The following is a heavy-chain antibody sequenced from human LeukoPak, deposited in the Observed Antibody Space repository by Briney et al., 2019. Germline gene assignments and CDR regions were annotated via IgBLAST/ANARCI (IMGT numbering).Heavy chain of an antibody. CDR3: ATESGKAVAE. CDR2: FDPEDGET. V-gene: IGHV1-24*01. D-gene: IGHD6-19*01. J-gene: IGHJ4*02. CDR1: GGTFSSYA. Sequence: ASVKVSCKASGGTFSSYAISWVRQAPGQGLEWMGGFDPEDGETIYAQKFQGRVTMTEDTSTDTAYMELSSLRSEDTAVYYCATESGKAVAEWGQGTLVTVSS.